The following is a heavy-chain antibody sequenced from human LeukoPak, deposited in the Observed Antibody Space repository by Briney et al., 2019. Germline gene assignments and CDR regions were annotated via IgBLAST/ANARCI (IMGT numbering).Heavy chain of an antibody. D-gene: IGHD6-19*01. CDR2: ISYDGSNK. J-gene: IGHJ6*03. Sequence: PGGSLRLSCAASGFTFSSYGMHWVRQAPGKGLEWVAVISYDGSNKYYADSVKGRFTISRDNSKNTLYLQMNSLRAEDTAVYYCARAPNPTGYSSGWFEGYYYYYMDVWGKGTTVTVSS. V-gene: IGHV3-30*03. CDR3: ARAPNPTGYSSGWFEGYYYYYMDV. CDR1: GFTFSSYG.